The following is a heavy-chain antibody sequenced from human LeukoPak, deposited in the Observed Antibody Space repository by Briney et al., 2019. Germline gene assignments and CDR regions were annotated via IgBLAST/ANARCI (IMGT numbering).Heavy chain of an antibody. CDR1: GYTFTSYY. J-gene: IGHJ6*03. V-gene: IGHV1-46*01. CDR3: ARAKSDFWSGLSADYYYYYYMDV. Sequence: ASVKVSCKASGYTFTSYYMHWVRQAPGQGLEWMGIINPSGGSTSYAQKFQGRVTMTRDMSTSTVYMELSSLRSEDTAVYYCARAKSDFWSGLSADYYYYYYMDVWGKGTTVTVSS. D-gene: IGHD3-3*01. CDR2: INPSGGST.